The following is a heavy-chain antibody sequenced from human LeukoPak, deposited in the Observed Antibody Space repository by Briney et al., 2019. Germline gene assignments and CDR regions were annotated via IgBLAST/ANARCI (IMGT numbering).Heavy chain of an antibody. Sequence: SETLSLTCTVSGGSISSGGYYWSWIRQHPGKGLEWIGYIYYSGSTYYNPTLKSRVTISVDTSKNQFSLSLTSVTAADTALYYCARDLRGSSCYDYWGQGTLVTVSS. CDR2: IYYSGST. D-gene: IGHD2-2*01. V-gene: IGHV4-61*08. CDR1: GGSISSGGYY. J-gene: IGHJ4*02. CDR3: ARDLRGSSCYDY.